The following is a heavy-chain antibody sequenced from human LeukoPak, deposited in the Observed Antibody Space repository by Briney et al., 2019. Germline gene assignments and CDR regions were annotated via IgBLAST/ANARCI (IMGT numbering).Heavy chain of an antibody. CDR1: GYTFTSYD. D-gene: IGHD6-6*01. J-gene: IGHJ6*03. CDR3: ARESSSSSRTNNYYYMDV. V-gene: IGHV1-8*03. Sequence: EASVKVSCKASGYTFTSYDINWVRQATGQGLEGVGWMNPNSRNTGYAQKFQGRVTITRNISISTAHMELSSMRSEDTAVYYCARESSSSSRTNNYYYMDVWGKGTTVTVSS. CDR2: MNPNSRNT.